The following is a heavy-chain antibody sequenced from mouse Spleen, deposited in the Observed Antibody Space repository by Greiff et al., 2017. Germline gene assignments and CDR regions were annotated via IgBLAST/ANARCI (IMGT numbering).Heavy chain of an antibody. D-gene: IGHD4-1*01. Sequence: VQLQESGAELVKPGASVKISCKASGYAFSSYWMNWVKQRPGKGLEWIGQIYPGDGDTNYNGKFKGKATLTADKSSSTAYMQLSSLTSEDSAVYFCARGETGTEAMDYWGQGTSVTVSS. CDR2: IYPGDGDT. V-gene: IGHV1-80*01. CDR3: ARGETGTEAMDY. J-gene: IGHJ4*01. CDR1: GYAFSSYW.